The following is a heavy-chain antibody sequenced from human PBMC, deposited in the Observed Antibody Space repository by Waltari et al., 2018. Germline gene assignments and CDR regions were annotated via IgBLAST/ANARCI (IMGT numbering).Heavy chain of an antibody. V-gene: IGHV1-18*01. D-gene: IGHD3-10*01. J-gene: IGHJ4*02. CDR1: GYTFTSYG. CDR2: ISAYNGNT. Sequence: QVQLVQSGAEVKKPGASVKVSCKASGYTFTSYGITWVRQAPGPGLEWMGWISAYNGNTNYAQKLQGRVTVTTDTSTSTAYMELRSLRSDDTAVYYCARDRYGSGSYWDQYYFDYWGQGTLVTVSS. CDR3: ARDRYGSGSYWDQYYFDY.